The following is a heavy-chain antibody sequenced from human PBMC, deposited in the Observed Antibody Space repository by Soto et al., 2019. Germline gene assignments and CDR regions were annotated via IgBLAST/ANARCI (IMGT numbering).Heavy chain of an antibody. V-gene: IGHV4-34*01. D-gene: IGHD4-17*01. CDR1: GGSFSGYY. Sequence: SETLSLTCAVYGGSFSGYYWSWIRQPPGKGLEWIGEINHSGSTNYNPSLKSRVTISVDTSKNQFSLKLSSVTAAYTAVYYCARTSPTTVTTYWYFDLWGRGTLVTVSS. J-gene: IGHJ2*01. CDR3: ARTSPTTVTTYWYFDL. CDR2: INHSGST.